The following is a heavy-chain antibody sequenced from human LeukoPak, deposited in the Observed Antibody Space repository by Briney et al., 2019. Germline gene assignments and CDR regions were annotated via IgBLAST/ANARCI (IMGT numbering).Heavy chain of an antibody. Sequence: PSETLSLTCTVSGGSISSYCWSCIRQPAGKGLEWIGRICNSGSTNYNPSLKSRVTMSVDTSKNQFSLKLTSVTAADTAVYYCAEGGQWLRVWGRGTLVTVSS. J-gene: IGHJ4*02. D-gene: IGHD6-19*01. CDR1: GGSISSYC. CDR3: AEGGQWLRV. V-gene: IGHV4-4*07. CDR2: ICNSGST.